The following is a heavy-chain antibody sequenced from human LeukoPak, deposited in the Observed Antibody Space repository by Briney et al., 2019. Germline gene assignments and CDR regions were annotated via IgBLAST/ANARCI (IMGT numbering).Heavy chain of an antibody. D-gene: IGHD6-13*01. CDR1: GFTFSSYT. CDR2: ISSSSSYI. CDR3: ARVSSSWHYFDY. V-gene: IGHV3-21*01. Sequence: GGSLRLSCTASGFTFSSYTMTWVRQAPGKGLEWVSSISSSSSYIYYADSVKGRFTISRHNAKNSLYLQMNSLRVEDTAVYYCARVSSSWHYFDYWGQGTLVTVSS. J-gene: IGHJ4*02.